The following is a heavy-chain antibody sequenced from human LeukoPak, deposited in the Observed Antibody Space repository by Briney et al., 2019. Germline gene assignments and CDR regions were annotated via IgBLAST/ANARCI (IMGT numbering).Heavy chain of an antibody. J-gene: IGHJ4*02. V-gene: IGHV3-48*01. D-gene: IGHD6-6*01. CDR2: ISSSGSTI. CDR1: GFTFSSYS. CDR3: AGDVAARRLDY. Sequence: PGGSLRLSCAASGFTFSSYSMNWVRQTPGKGLEWVSYISSSGSTIYYADSVKGRFTISRDNARNSLYLQMNSLRAEDTALYYCAGDVAARRLDYWGQGTLVTVSS.